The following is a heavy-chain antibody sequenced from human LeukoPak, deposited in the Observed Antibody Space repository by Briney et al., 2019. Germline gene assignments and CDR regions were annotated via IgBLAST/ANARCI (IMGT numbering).Heavy chain of an antibody. D-gene: IGHD6-6*01. Sequence: ASLKVSCQASGSGFTEYYVHWIRQAPGQGLEWMGWINPSSGATIYAQKFQGRVTMTRDTFTTTAYMEINSLLSDDTAVYYCARGWQINSSGGFVDPWGQGTLVTVSS. CDR3: ARGWQINSSGGFVDP. V-gene: IGHV1-2*02. CDR2: INPSSGAT. J-gene: IGHJ5*02. CDR1: GSGFTEYY.